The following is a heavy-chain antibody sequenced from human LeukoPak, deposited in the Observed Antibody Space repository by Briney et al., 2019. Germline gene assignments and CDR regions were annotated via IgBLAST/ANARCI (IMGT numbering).Heavy chain of an antibody. CDR1: GFTFSSYS. Sequence: GGSLRLSCAASGFTFSSYSMNWVRQAPGKGLEWVSYISSSSSTIYYADSVKGRFTISRDNAKNSLYLQMNSLRAEDTAVYYCARETYYDFWSGYSLGFDYWGQGTLVTVSS. V-gene: IGHV3-48*01. CDR2: ISSSSSTI. J-gene: IGHJ4*02. CDR3: ARETYYDFWSGYSLGFDY. D-gene: IGHD3-3*01.